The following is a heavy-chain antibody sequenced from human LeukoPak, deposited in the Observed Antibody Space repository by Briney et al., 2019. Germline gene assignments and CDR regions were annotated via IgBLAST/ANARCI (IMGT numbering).Heavy chain of an antibody. CDR3: ARERAGDYAGDY. CDR2: IYSGGST. J-gene: IGHJ4*02. CDR1: GFTVSSNY. Sequence: GGSLRLSCAASGFTVSSNYMSWVRQAPGKGLEWVSVIYSGGSTYYADSVKGRFTISRDNSKNTLYLQMNSLRAEDTAVYYCARERAGDYAGDYWGQGTLVTVSS. V-gene: IGHV3-53*01. D-gene: IGHD4-17*01.